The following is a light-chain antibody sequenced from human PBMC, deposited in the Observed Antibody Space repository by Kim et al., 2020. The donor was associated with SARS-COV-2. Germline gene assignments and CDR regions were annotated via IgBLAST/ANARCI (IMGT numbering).Light chain of an antibody. CDR3: QQYSSSPAT. J-gene: IGKJ1*01. CDR2: GAS. CDR1: QSVSSNY. Sequence: SPGKRAPLSCRASQSVSSNYLAWYQQKPGQAPRLLIYGASSRATDIPDRFSGSGSGTDFTLTITRLEPEDFAVYYCQQYSSSPATFGQGTKVDIK. V-gene: IGKV3-20*01.